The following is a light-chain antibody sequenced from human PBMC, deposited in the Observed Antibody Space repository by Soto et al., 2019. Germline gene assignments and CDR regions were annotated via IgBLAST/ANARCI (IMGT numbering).Light chain of an antibody. J-gene: IGKJ5*01. V-gene: IGKV3-15*01. CDR3: QQYSSWPPIT. CDR2: DTS. Sequence: ETVMTQSPGTLSVSLGERATLSCRASQSVSIHLAWYQQKPGQAPRLLIYDTSTRATGIPARFSGSGSGTEFTLTISSLQSEDFAVYYCQQYSSWPPITFGQGTRLEIK. CDR1: QSVSIH.